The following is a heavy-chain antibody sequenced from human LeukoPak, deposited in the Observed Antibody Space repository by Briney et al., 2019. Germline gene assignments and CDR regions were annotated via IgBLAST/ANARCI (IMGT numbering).Heavy chain of an antibody. D-gene: IGHD3-10*01. CDR2: IYHSGST. V-gene: IGHV4-38-2*02. Sequence: SETLSLTCTVSGYSISSGYYWGWIRQPPGKGLEWIGSIYHSGSTYYNPSLKSRVTISVDTSKNQFSLKLSSVTAADTAVYYCARVVRGAVSAFDIWGQGTMVTVSS. CDR1: GYSISSGYY. CDR3: ARVVRGAVSAFDI. J-gene: IGHJ3*02.